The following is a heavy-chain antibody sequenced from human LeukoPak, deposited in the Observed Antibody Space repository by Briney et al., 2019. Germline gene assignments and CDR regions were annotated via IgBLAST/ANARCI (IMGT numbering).Heavy chain of an antibody. Sequence: GGSLRLSCAASGFSFSYYGMHWVRQAPGKGLEWVAAIWYDGSNKKYADSVKGRFTISRDNSKNTVYLEMNSLRAEDTAVYYCSKAQMGGYSYGPFDYWAREPWSPSPQ. CDR2: IWYDGSNK. V-gene: IGHV3-33*06. J-gene: IGHJ4*02. CDR3: SKAQMGGYSYGPFDY. CDR1: GFSFSYYG. D-gene: IGHD5-18*01.